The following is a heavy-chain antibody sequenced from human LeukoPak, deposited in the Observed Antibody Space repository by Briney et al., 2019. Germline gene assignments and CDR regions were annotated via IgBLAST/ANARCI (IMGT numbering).Heavy chain of an antibody. CDR2: IYYSGST. CDR1: GGSISSYY. V-gene: IGHV4-59*01. Sequence: SETLSLTCTVSGGSISSYYWSWIRQPPGKGLEWIGYIYYSGSTNYNPSLKSRVTISVDTSKNQFSLKLSSVTAADTAVYYCARTTQETRWLVFTRYMDVWGKGTTVTVSS. D-gene: IGHD6-19*01. CDR3: ARTTQETRWLVFTRYMDV. J-gene: IGHJ6*03.